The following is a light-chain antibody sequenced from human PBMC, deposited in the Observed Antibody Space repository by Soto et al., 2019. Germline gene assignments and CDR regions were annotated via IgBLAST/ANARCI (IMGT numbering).Light chain of an antibody. CDR1: QSGSSY. CDR2: DAT. J-gene: IGKJ1*01. CDR3: QKGSSWPWS. Sequence: EIVLTQSPATVSLSPGERATLSYRASQSGSSYLAWYQQKPGQPPRLLIYDATNRATCIPARFRGSGSGPDFNLTINSLEREDVAVYYSQKGSSWPWSLGQRTKV. V-gene: IGKV3-11*01.